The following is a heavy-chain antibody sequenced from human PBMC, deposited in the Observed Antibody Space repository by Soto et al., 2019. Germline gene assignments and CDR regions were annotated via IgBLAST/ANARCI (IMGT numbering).Heavy chain of an antibody. CDR2: IYHSGST. V-gene: IGHV4-4*02. Sequence: SETLSLTCAVSGRSISSSNWWSWVRNPPGKGLEWIGEIYHSGSTNYNPSLKSRVTISVDKSKNQFSLKLSSVTAADTAVYYCARGTGLKYSSGWYDYWGQGTLVTVS. J-gene: IGHJ4*02. CDR1: GRSISSSNW. D-gene: IGHD6-19*01. CDR3: ARGTGLKYSSGWYDY.